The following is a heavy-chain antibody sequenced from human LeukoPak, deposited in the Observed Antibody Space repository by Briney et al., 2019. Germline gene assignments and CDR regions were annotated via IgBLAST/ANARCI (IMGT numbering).Heavy chain of an antibody. CDR1: GYIFTSYW. D-gene: IGHD3-22*01. CDR2: IDPSDSYT. J-gene: IGHJ4*02. CDR3: ASVKGSAYYYDLDY. Sequence: GESLQISCKGSGYIFTSYWIGWVRQMPGKGLEWMGRIDPSDSYTNYSPSFQGHVTISADKSISTAYLQWSSLKASDTAMYYCASVKGSAYYYDLDYWGQGTLVTVSS. V-gene: IGHV5-10-1*01.